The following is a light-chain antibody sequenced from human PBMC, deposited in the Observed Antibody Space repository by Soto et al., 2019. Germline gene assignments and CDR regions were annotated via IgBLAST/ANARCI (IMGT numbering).Light chain of an antibody. J-gene: IGKJ4*01. CDR3: QHSFNTPLT. CDR1: HNSSNY. CDR2: AAS. Sequence: DIQLTQSPSALATSVGDRVTITCRARHNSSNYLNWYQQQPGKAHKVLFYAASSLQSGVPSRFGGSGSGTDFTLTISSLQAEDFASYFCQHSFNTPLTFGGGTKVDIK. V-gene: IGKV1-39*01.